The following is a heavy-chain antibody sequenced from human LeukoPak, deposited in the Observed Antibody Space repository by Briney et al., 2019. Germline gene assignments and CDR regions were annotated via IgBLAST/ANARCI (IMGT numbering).Heavy chain of an antibody. CDR2: IRFDGNSQ. J-gene: IGHJ5*02. V-gene: IGHV3-30*02. Sequence: GGSLRLSCAASGFTFSNSGMHWVRQSPLKGLEWVAFIRFDGNSQYYEDSVKGRFTVSRDNSNNTFYLQMSSLRPEDTAVYYCVKDSAVIGVLGPNNYGSEVDPWGQGTQVTVSS. CDR3: VKDSAVIGVLGPNNYGSEVDP. D-gene: IGHD3-10*01. CDR1: GFTFSNSG.